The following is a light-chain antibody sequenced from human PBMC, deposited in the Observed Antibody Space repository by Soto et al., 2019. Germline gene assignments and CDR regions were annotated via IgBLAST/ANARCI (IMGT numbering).Light chain of an antibody. V-gene: IGLV2-23*03. CDR3: CSYAGSSTFKV. Sequence: QSVLTQPASVSGSPGQSITISCTGTSSDVGSYNLVSWYQQHPGKAPKLMIYEGSKRPSGVSNRFSGSKSGNTASLTISGLQDEDEADYYCCSYAGSSTFKVFGGGTKLTVL. CDR1: SSDVGSYNL. CDR2: EGS. J-gene: IGLJ2*01.